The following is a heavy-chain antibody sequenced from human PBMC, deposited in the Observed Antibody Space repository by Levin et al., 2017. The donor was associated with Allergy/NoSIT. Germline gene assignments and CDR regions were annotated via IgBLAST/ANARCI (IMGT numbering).Heavy chain of an antibody. V-gene: IGHV4-59*01. CDR1: GGSIKHYS. J-gene: IGHJ4*02. D-gene: IGHD1-26*01. Sequence: KPSETLSLTCNVSGGSIKHYSWGWIRQSPEKGLESIGYFYYGGATNYNPSLKSRVSISLDTTTNHVSLKLTSVTAADTAVYYCVTVGGSYSPLSYWGQGTRVTVSS. CDR2: FYYGGAT. CDR3: VTVGGSYSPLSY.